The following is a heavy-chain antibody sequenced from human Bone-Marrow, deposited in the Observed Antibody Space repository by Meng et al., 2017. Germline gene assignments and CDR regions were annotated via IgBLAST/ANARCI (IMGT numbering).Heavy chain of an antibody. J-gene: IGHJ4*02. V-gene: IGHV6-1*01. CDR2: TYYRSKWYT. CDR3: ARGDYSSSPSF. Sequence: VPRQPSAPSLVNPSQTLSLPRAIPRDSVSSNSAAWHWIRHSPSRGLEWLGRTYYRSKWYTDYAVSVKSRITINPDTSKNQFSLQLNSVTPEDTAVYYCARGDYSSSPSFWGQGTLVTVS. D-gene: IGHD3-22*01. CDR1: RDSVSSNSAA.